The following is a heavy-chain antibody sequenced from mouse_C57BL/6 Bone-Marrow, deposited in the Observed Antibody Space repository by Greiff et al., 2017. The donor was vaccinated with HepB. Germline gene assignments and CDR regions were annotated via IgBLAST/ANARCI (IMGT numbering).Heavy chain of an antibody. Sequence: QVQLQQPGAELVKPGASVKLSCKASGYTFTSYWMHWVKQRPGQGLEWIGRIHPSDSDTNYNQKFKGKATLTVDKSSSTAYMQLSSLTSEASAVCYCAREEDSHLAYWGQGTPVTVSA. CDR1: GYTFTSYW. CDR2: IHPSDSDT. CDR3: AREEDSHLAY. J-gene: IGHJ3*01. V-gene: IGHV1-74*01.